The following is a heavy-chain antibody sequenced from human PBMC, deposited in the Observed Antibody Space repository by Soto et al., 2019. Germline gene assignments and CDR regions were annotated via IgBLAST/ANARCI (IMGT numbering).Heavy chain of an antibody. D-gene: IGHD1-26*01. J-gene: IGHJ3*02. Sequence: PGGSLRLSCAASGFMFSSYAMSWVRQAPGKGLEWVSDISAGGGNINYADSVKGRFAISRDKSKSTLYLQMNNLRAEDTAVYYCAKGRRVGQMYFAIWGQGTMVTVSS. CDR1: GFMFSSYA. CDR3: AKGRRVGQMYFAI. CDR2: ISAGGGNI. V-gene: IGHV3-23*01.